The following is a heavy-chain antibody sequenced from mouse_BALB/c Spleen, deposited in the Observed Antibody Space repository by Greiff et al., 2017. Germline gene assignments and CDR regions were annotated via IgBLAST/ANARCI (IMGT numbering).Heavy chain of an antibody. J-gene: IGHJ3*01. D-gene: IGHD2-1*01. CDR1: GFTFSSYT. V-gene: IGHV5-9*03. CDR2: ISSGGGNT. CDR3: ARYGNYFAY. Sequence: EVKVEESGGGLVKPGGSLKLSCAASGFTFSSYTMSWVRQTPEKRLEWVATISSGGGNTYYPDSVKGRFTISRDNAKNNLYLQMSSLRSEDTALYYCARYGNYFAYWGQGTLVTVSA.